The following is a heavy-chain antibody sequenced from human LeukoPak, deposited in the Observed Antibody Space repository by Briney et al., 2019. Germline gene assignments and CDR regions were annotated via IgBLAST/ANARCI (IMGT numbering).Heavy chain of an antibody. CDR2: ISSSSSTI. Sequence: PGGSLRLSCAASGFTFSGYGMNWVRQAPGKGLEWVSYISSSSSTIYYADSVKGRFTISRDNAKNSLYLQMNSLRAEDTAVYYCARGLVYCSSTSCYFDYWGQGTLVTVSS. CDR1: GFTFSGYG. V-gene: IGHV3-48*01. CDR3: ARGLVYCSSTSCYFDY. J-gene: IGHJ4*02. D-gene: IGHD2-2*01.